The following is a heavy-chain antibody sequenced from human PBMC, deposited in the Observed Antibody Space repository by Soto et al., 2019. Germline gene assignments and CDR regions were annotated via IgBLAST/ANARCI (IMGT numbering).Heavy chain of an antibody. V-gene: IGHV3-33*01. CDR3: ARVGGYDPGNYFDY. CDR1: GFTFSSYG. CDR2: IWYDGSNK. Sequence: QVQLVESGGGVVQPGRSLRLSCAASGFTFSSYGMHWVRQAPGKGLEWVAVIWYDGSNKYYADSVKGRFTISRDNSKNTLYLQMNSLRAEDTAVYYCARVGGYDPGNYFDYWGQGTLVTVSS. D-gene: IGHD5-12*01. J-gene: IGHJ4*02.